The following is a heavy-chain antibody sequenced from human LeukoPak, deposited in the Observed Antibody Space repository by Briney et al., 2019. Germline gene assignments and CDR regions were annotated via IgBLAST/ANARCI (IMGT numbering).Heavy chain of an antibody. D-gene: IGHD6-6*01. CDR3: ARVGPLGLGSFPLIDY. J-gene: IGHJ4*02. V-gene: IGHV4-4*07. CDR1: GGSISSYY. Sequence: PSETLSLTCTVSGGSISSYYWSWIRQPAGKGLEWIGRIYTSGSTNYNPSLKSRVTMSVDTSKNQFSLKLSSVTAADTAVYYCARVGPLGLGSFPLIDYWGQGTLVTVSS. CDR2: IYTSGST.